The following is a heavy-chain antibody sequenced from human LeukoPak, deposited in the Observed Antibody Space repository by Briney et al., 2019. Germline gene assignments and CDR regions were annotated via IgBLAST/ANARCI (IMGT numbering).Heavy chain of an antibody. CDR3: ARHKYYDFWSGYNWFDP. CDR1: GGSISSYY. V-gene: IGHV4-59*08. Sequence: SETLSLTCTVSGGSISSYYWSWIRQPPGKGLEWIGYIYYSGSTNYNPSLKSRVTISVDTSKNRFSLKLSSVTAADTAVYYCARHKYYDFWSGYNWFDPWGQGTLVTVSS. CDR2: IYYSGST. D-gene: IGHD3-3*01. J-gene: IGHJ5*02.